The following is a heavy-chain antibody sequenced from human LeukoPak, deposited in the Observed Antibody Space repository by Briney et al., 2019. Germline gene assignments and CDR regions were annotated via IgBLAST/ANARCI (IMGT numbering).Heavy chain of an antibody. Sequence: SETLSLTCTVSGVSISNYYWSWIRQPAGKGLEWIGRFYTSGSTYYNPSLKSRVTISVDTSKNQFSLKLSSVTAADTAVYYCARDSIYYDSSGSFDYWGQGTLVTVSS. CDR3: ARDSIYYDSSGSFDY. D-gene: IGHD3-22*01. CDR2: FYTSGST. V-gene: IGHV4-4*07. CDR1: GVSISNYY. J-gene: IGHJ4*02.